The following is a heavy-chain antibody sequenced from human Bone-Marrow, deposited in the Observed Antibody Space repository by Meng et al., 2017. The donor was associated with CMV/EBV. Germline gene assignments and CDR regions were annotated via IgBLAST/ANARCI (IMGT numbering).Heavy chain of an antibody. V-gene: IGHV1-18*04. CDR1: GYTFTSYY. Sequence: ASVKVSCKASGYTFTSYYMHWVRQAPGQGLEWMGWISAYNGNTNYAQKLQGRVTMTTDTSTSTAYMELRSLRSDDTAVYYCARDRFDSPNWLYPWGQGTLVTVSS. J-gene: IGHJ5*02. CDR2: ISAYNGNT. CDR3: ARDRFDSPNWLYP. D-gene: IGHD3-3*01.